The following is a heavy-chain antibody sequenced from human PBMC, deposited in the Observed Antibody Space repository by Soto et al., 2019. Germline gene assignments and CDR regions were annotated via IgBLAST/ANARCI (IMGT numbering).Heavy chain of an antibody. V-gene: IGHV3-23*01. J-gene: IGHJ4*02. D-gene: IGHD2-15*01. Sequence: GGSLRLSCAASGFTFSSYAMSWVRQAPGKGLEWVSAISGSGGSTYYADSVKGRFTISRDNSKNTLYLQMNSQRAEDTAVYYCAKDNPPPSVNIVVVVAATFDYWGQGTLVTVSS. CDR2: ISGSGGST. CDR3: AKDNPPPSVNIVVVVAATFDY. CDR1: GFTFSSYA.